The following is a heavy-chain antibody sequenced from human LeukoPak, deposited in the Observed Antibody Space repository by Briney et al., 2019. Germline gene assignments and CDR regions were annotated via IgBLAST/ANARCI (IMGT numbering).Heavy chain of an antibody. Sequence: PGGSLRLSCAASGFTFSSYGVHWVRQAPGKGLEWVAVIWYDGSNKYYADSVKGRFTISRDNSKNTLYLQMNSLRAEDTAVYYCAREGKAMVNSFDYWGQGTLVTVSS. D-gene: IGHD5-18*01. CDR1: GFTFSSYG. CDR2: IWYDGSNK. V-gene: IGHV3-33*01. CDR3: AREGKAMVNSFDY. J-gene: IGHJ4*02.